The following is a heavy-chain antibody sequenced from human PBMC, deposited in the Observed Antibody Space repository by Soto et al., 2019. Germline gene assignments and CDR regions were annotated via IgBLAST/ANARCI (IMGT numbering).Heavy chain of an antibody. CDR3: AKTLESEVGVATGTLGDY. V-gene: IGHV3-30*02. J-gene: IGHJ4*02. CDR1: VFTFSNYE. D-gene: IGHD2-15*01. Sequence: GGSLRLSWSASVFTFSNYEMVWVRQAPGKGLEWVSFISSEGSEKDYADSVRGRFTISRDNSRNRLYLQMTSLTLEDTAVYYCAKTLESEVGVATGTLGDYWGQGT. CDR2: ISSEGSEK.